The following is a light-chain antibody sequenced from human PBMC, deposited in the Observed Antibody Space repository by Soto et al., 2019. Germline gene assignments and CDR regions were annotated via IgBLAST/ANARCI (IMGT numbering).Light chain of an antibody. CDR2: LNSDGSH. CDR3: QPWGAGIQV. J-gene: IGLJ1*01. CDR1: SGHSSYA. V-gene: IGLV4-69*01. Sequence: QPVLTQSPSASASLGASVKLTCTLSSGHSSYAIAWHQQQPEKGPRYLMKLNSDGSHSKGDGIPDRFSGSSSGAERYLTSSSLQSEDEADYCCQPWGAGIQVFGTGTKLTVL.